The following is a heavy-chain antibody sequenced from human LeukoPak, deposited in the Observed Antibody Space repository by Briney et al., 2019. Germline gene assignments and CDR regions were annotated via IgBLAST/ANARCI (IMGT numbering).Heavy chain of an antibody. Sequence: HGESLQISCQGSGYSFTSFWIGWVRQMPGKGLEWMGIIYPGDSDTRYSPSFQGQVTISADKSISTAYLQWSSLKASDTAMYYCARRYSYGLFDYWGQGTLVTVSS. J-gene: IGHJ4*02. CDR2: IYPGDSDT. V-gene: IGHV5-51*01. CDR3: ARRYSYGLFDY. D-gene: IGHD5-18*01. CDR1: GYSFTSFW.